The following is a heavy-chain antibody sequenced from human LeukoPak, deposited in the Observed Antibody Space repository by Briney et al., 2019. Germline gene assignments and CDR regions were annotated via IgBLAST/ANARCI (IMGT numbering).Heavy chain of an antibody. J-gene: IGHJ4*02. D-gene: IGHD2-15*01. CDR1: GFTVSSNY. Sequence: GGSLRLSCAASGFTVSSNYMSWVRQAPGKGLEWVSVIYSGGSTYYADSVKGRFTISRDNSKNTLYLQMNSLRAEDTAVYYCARGESEDRFDYWGQGTLVTVSS. CDR2: IYSGGST. CDR3: ARGESEDRFDY. V-gene: IGHV3-53*01.